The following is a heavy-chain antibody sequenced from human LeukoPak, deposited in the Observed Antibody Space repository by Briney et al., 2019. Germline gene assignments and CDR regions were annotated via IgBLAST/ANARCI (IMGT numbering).Heavy chain of an antibody. Sequence: SETLSLTCTVSGGSISSYYWSWIRQPPGKGLEWIGYIYYSGSTNYNPSLKSRVTISVDTSKNQFSLKLSSVTAADTAVYYCARLAYGGYVIYGMDVWGQGTTVTVSS. J-gene: IGHJ6*02. CDR3: ARLAYGGYVIYGMDV. CDR2: IYYSGST. D-gene: IGHD5-12*01. CDR1: GGSISSYY. V-gene: IGHV4-59*08.